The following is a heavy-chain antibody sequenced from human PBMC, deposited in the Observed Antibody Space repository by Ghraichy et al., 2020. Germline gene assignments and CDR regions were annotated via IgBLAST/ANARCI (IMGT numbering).Heavy chain of an antibody. D-gene: IGHD6-19*01. J-gene: IGHJ4*02. CDR2: IYYSGST. V-gene: IGHV4-39*01. CDR1: GGSISSSSYY. Sequence: SETLSLTCTVSGGSISSSSYYWGWIRQPPGKGLEWIGSIYYSGSTYYNPSLKSRVTISVDTSKNQFSLKLSSVTAADTAVYYCASPQWLVGGYFDYWGQGTLVTVSS. CDR3: ASPQWLVGGYFDY.